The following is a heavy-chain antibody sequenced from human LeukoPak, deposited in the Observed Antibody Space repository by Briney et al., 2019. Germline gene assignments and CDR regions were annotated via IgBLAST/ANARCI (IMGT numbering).Heavy chain of an antibody. CDR2: INPNSGDT. CDR1: GYSFTDYY. CDR3: ARGYCSGGTCYLVENWFDP. D-gene: IGHD2-15*01. Sequence: ASVKVSCKASGYSFTDYYMHWVRQAPGQGLEWMGRINPNSGDTDYAQNFQGRVTMTRDTSISTAYMELTNLRSDDTAVYYCARGYCSGGTCYLVENWFDPWGQGTLVTVSS. J-gene: IGHJ5*02. V-gene: IGHV1-2*06.